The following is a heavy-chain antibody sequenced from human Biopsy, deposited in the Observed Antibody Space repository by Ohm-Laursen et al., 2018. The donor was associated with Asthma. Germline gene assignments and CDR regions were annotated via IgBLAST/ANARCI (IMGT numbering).Heavy chain of an antibody. CDR1: GFTLSTYA. D-gene: IGHD5-24*01. J-gene: IGHJ4*02. CDR2: ISYDGSNK. Sequence: SLRLFCSASGFTLSTYAMHWVRQAPGKGLEWVAVISYDGSNKYYADSVKGRFTISRDNSKNTLYLQMNSLRGDDTAVYYCARDMNRDGWYFDYWGQGTLVTVSS. CDR3: ARDMNRDGWYFDY. V-gene: IGHV3-30-3*01.